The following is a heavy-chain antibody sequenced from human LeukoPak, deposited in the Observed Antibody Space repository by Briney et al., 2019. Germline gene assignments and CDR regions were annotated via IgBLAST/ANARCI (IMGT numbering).Heavy chain of an antibody. CDR3: ARDSGSYSSVVS. J-gene: IGHJ4*02. CDR1: GYTFTGYY. CDR2: INPNSGGT. D-gene: IGHD1-26*01. Sequence: ASVKVSCKASGYTFTGYYMHWVRQAPGPGLEWMGRINPNSGGTNYAQKFQGRVTMTRDTSISTAYMELSRLRSDDTAVYYCARDSGSYSSVVSWGQGTLVTVSS. V-gene: IGHV1-2*06.